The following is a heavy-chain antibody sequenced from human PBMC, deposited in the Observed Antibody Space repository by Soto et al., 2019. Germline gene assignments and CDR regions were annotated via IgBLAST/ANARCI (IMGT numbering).Heavy chain of an antibody. CDR3: ASGRIVGATRPIGLDY. CDR1: GFTFSRYW. D-gene: IGHD1-26*01. V-gene: IGHV3-7*01. J-gene: IGHJ4*02. Sequence: EVQLVESGGGLVQPGGSLRLSCAASGFTSGFTFSRYWMSWVRQAPGKGLEWVANIKQDGGEKYYVDSVKGRFTISRDNAKNSLYLQMNSLRAADTAVYYCASGRIVGATRPIGLDYWGQGTLVTVSS. CDR2: IKQDGGEK.